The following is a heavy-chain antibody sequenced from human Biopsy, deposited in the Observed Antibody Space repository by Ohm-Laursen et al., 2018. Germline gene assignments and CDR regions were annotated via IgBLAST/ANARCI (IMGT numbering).Heavy chain of an antibody. Sequence: KVSCKASGGTFINYAISWVRQAPGQGLEWMGWISPKSGDTNYAHKFQGNITMTRDASMSTAYMEMSRLRCDDTAVYYCALQSVAQMKNFDYWGQGTLVTVSS. V-gene: IGHV1-2*02. CDR1: GGTFINYA. CDR3: ALQSVAQMKNFDY. CDR2: ISPKSGDT. J-gene: IGHJ4*02. D-gene: IGHD6-19*01.